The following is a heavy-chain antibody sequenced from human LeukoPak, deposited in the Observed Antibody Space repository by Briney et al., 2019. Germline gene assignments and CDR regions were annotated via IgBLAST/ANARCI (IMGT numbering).Heavy chain of an antibody. CDR1: GGTFSSYA. J-gene: IGHJ4*02. V-gene: IGHV1-69*05. D-gene: IGHD6-6*01. Sequence: SVKVSCKASGGTFSSYAISWVRQAPGQGLEWMGGIIPIFGTANYAQKFQGRVTITRNTSISTAYMELSSLRSEDTAVYYCAREGRYSSSSEASGSDFDYWGQGTLVTVSS. CDR2: IIPIFGTA. CDR3: AREGRYSSSSEASGSDFDY.